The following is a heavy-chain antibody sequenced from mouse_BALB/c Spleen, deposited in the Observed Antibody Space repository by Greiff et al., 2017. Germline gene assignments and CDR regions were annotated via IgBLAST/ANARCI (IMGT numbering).Heavy chain of an antibody. CDR1: GYTFTDYN. Sequence: EVQVVESGPELVKPGASVKISCKASGYTFTDYNMHWVKQSHGKSLEWIGYIYPYNGGTGYNQKFKSKATLTVDNSSSTAYMELRSLTSEDSAVYYCARRGITSYAMDYWGQGTSVTVSS. CDR2: IYPYNGGT. V-gene: IGHV1S29*02. D-gene: IGHD2-4*01. J-gene: IGHJ4*01. CDR3: ARRGITSYAMDY.